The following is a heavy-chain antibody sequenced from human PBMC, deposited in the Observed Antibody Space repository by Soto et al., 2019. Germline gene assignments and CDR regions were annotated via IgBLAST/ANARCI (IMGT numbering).Heavy chain of an antibody. V-gene: IGHV1-18*01. CDR1: GYTFTSYG. J-gene: IGHJ5*02. CDR3: ARMVNYYGSGSYYSRWFDP. Sequence: ASVKVSCKASGYTFTSYGISWVRQAPGQGLEWMGWISAYNGNTNYAQKLKGRVTMTTDTSTRTAYMELRSLRSDDTAVYYCARMVNYYGSGSYYSRWFDPWGQGTLVTISS. CDR2: ISAYNGNT. D-gene: IGHD3-10*01.